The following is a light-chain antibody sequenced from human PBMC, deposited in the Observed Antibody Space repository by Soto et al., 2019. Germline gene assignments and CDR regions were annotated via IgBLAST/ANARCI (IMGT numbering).Light chain of an antibody. J-gene: IGKJ4*01. CDR3: QQANSFPLN. CDR1: QVISTS. V-gene: IGKV1D-12*01. CDR2: TAS. Sequence: GESVTITCRASQVISTSLTWYQHKPGKAPKLLISTASSLQSGVPSRFSGSGSGTEFTLTISSLQPEDFATYYCQQANSFPLNFGGGTKVDIK.